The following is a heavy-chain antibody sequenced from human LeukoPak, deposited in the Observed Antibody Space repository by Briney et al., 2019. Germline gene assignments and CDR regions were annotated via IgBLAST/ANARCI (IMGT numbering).Heavy chain of an antibody. CDR3: VRRMRSGSCFDY. J-gene: IGHJ4*02. D-gene: IGHD3-3*01. CDR2: ISGTDGST. CDR1: GFTFSNYD. V-gene: IGHV3-23*01. Sequence: GSLSLSCAAPGFTFSNYDMSWVRQAPGKGLEWVSGISGTDGSTSYVDSVKGRFTISRDNSKNTLYLQMNSLRAEDTAVYYCVRRMRSGSCFDYWGQGTLLTVSS.